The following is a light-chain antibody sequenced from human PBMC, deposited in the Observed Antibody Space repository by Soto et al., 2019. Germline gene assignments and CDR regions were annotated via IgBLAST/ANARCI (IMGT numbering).Light chain of an antibody. CDR3: QPVVNSLTWT. V-gene: IGKV3-20*01. CDR2: GAS. J-gene: IGKJ1*01. CDR1: QSVSSTY. Sequence: EIVLTQSPGTLSLSPGERATLSCRASQSVSSTYLIWYQQKPGQAPRLLIYGASSRATGGPDRFSGGGSGTDFTLTISRLEPEDFAVYYCQPVVNSLTWTFGQGTKVEIK.